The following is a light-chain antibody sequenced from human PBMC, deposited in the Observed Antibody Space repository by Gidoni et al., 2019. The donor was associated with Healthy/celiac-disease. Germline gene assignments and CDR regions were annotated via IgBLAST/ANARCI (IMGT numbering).Light chain of an antibody. CDR3: QQSYSTPMV. V-gene: IGKV1-39*01. CDR2: AAS. CDR1: QSISSY. Sequence: GDRVTITCRASQSISSYLNWYQQKPGKAPKLLIYAASSLQSGVPSRFSGSGSGTDFTLTISSLQPEDFATYYCQQSYSTPMVFGGGTKVEIK. J-gene: IGKJ4*01.